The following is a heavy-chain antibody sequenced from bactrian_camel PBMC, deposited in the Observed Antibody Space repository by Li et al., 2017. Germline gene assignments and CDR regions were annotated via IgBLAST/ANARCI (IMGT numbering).Heavy chain of an antibody. V-gene: IGHV3-2*01. D-gene: IGHD2*01. CDR2: ICSGGGRT. J-gene: IGHJ4*01. CDR3: VPFPSIVTTD. CDR1: GFTFSSFY. Sequence: HVQLVESGGGLVQPGGSLTLSCTASGFTFSSFYMYWVRQAPGKGLEWVTSICSGGGRTYYADSVKGQFTISRDNAKNAVYLQMNSLKPEDTALYYCVPFPSIVTTDWGRGTQVTVS.